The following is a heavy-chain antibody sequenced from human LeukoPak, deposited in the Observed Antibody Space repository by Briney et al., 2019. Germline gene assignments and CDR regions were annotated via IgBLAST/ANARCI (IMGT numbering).Heavy chain of an antibody. D-gene: IGHD2-15*01. CDR3: ARDGKPRDCSGGSCYSYYMDV. CDR2: ISAYNGNT. Sequence: ASVKVSCKASGYTFANFGITWVRQAPGQGLEWMGWISAYNGNTNYAQKIQGRVTMTTDTSTSTANMELRSLTSDDTAVYYCARDGKPRDCSGGSCYSYYMDVWGKGTTVTVSS. CDR1: GYTFANFG. J-gene: IGHJ6*03. V-gene: IGHV1-18*01.